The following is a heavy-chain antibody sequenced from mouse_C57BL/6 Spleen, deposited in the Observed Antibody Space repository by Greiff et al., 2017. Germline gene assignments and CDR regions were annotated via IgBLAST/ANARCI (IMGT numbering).Heavy chain of an antibody. CDR1: GYTFTSYW. Sequence: QVQLQQPGAELVKPGASVKLSCKASGYTFTSYWLHWVKQRPGQGLEWIGMIHPNSGSTNYNEKCKSKATLTVDKSTSTAYMQLSSLPSDDSAVYDCARRYDYDGFAYWGKGTLVTVSA. CDR3: ARRYDYDGFAY. CDR2: IHPNSGST. J-gene: IGHJ3*01. D-gene: IGHD2-4*01. V-gene: IGHV1-64*01.